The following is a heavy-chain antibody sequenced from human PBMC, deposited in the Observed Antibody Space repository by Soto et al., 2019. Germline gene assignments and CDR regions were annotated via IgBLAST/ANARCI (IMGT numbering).Heavy chain of an antibody. CDR1: GGTFSSYA. CDR2: IIPIFGTA. CDR3: ASIVVVASHSGVGFDP. Sequence: QVQLVQSGAEVKKPGSSVKVSCKASGGTFSSYAISWVRQAPGQGLEWMGGIIPIFGTANYAQKFQGRVTITADKSTSTAYMELSSLRSEDTAVYYCASIVVVASHSGVGFDPWGQGTLVTVSS. J-gene: IGHJ5*02. V-gene: IGHV1-69*06. D-gene: IGHD2-15*01.